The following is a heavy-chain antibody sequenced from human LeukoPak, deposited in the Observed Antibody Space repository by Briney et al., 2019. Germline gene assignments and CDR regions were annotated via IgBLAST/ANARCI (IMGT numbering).Heavy chain of an antibody. V-gene: IGHV4-39*01. D-gene: IGHD2-2*01. CDR1: GGSISSSSYY. J-gene: IGHJ1*01. CDR2: IYYSGST. CDR3: ARRSSTSCFQH. Sequence: SETLSLTCTVSGGSISSSSYYWGWIRQPPGKGLEWIGSIYYSGSTYYNPSLKSRVTISVDTSKNQFSLKLSSVTAADTAVYYCARRSSTSCFQHWGQGTLVTVSS.